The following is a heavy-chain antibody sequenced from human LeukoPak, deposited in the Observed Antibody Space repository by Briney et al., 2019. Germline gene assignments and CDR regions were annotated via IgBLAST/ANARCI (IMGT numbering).Heavy chain of an antibody. Sequence: PGGSLRLSCAASGFTFSSYAMSWVRQAPGKGLEWVSAISVSGGSTYYADSVKGRFTISRDNSKNTLYLQMNSLRAEDTAVYYCAKAGGPLGSYYYYGMDVWGQGTTVTVSS. CDR2: ISVSGGST. D-gene: IGHD1-26*01. CDR3: AKAGGPLGSYYYYGMDV. V-gene: IGHV3-23*01. CDR1: GFTFSSYA. J-gene: IGHJ6*02.